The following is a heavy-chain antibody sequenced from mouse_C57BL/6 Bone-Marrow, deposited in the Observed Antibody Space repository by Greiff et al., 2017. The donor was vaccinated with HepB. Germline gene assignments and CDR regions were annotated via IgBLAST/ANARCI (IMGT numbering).Heavy chain of an antibody. D-gene: IGHD2-1*01. CDR3: ARDGGNYGGYYAMDY. CDR2: TFYSGIT. V-gene: IGHV3-3*01. Sequence: EVQLQESGPSLVRPSQPLSLTCTVTGFSINSDCYWIWIRQFPGNKLEYIGYTFYSGITYYNPSLESRTYITRDTSKNQFSLKLSSVTTEDTATYYCARDGGNYGGYYAMDYWGQGTSVTVSS. CDR1: GFSINSDCY. J-gene: IGHJ4*01.